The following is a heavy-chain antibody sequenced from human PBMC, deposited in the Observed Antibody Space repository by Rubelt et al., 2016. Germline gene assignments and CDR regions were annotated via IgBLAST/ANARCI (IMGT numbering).Heavy chain of an antibody. CDR3: ARDGGSTGVNNWLDS. J-gene: IGHJ5*01. CDR2: ISYDRSNE. D-gene: IGHD2-2*01. Sequence: QVQLVESGGGVVQPGASPRLSCVASGFTFKWTVMHWVRQAPGKGLEWVAVISYDRSNEYYADSVKGRFTISRDNSMNTVYLQMNSLRTEDTAVFYCARDGGSTGVNNWLDSWGQGTLVIVSS. V-gene: IGHV3-30*04. CDR1: GFTFKWTV.